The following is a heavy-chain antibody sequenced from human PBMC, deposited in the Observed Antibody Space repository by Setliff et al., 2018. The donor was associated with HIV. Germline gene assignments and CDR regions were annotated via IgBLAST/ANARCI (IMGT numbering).Heavy chain of an antibody. Sequence: ASVKVSCKVSGYTLTELSMHWVRQAPGKGLEWMGGFDPEGGETIYAQKFQGRVTMTEDTSTDTAYMELSSLRSEDTAVYYCATATIWTSSSWSHYFDYWGQGTLVTVSS. J-gene: IGHJ4*02. D-gene: IGHD6-13*01. CDR3: ATATIWTSSSWSHYFDY. CDR1: GYTLTELS. CDR2: FDPEGGET. V-gene: IGHV1-24*01.